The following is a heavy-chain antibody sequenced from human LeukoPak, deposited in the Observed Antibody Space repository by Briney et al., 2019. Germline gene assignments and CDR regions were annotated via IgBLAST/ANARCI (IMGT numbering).Heavy chain of an antibody. D-gene: IGHD6-19*01. V-gene: IGHV4-30-2*01. CDR1: GDSISSGAYS. CDR3: ARRALAGYWFDP. Sequence: SETLSLTCAVSGDSISSGAYSWSWIRQTPGRGLEWIGYIYRSGSTYYNPSLKSRVALSLDRSQNQFSLSVSSVTAADTAVYYRARRALAGYWFDPWGQGTLVTVSS. J-gene: IGHJ5*02. CDR2: IYRSGST.